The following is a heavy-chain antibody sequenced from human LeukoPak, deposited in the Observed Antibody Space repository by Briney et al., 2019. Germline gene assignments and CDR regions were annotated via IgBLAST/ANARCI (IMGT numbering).Heavy chain of an antibody. D-gene: IGHD1-7*01. Sequence: SQTLSLTCTVSGGSISSGGYYWSWIRQHPGKGLEWIGYIYYSGSTYYNPSLKSRVTISVDTSKNQFSLKLSSVTAADTAVYYCARVGTGIRLYYFDYWGQGTLVTVSS. CDR1: GGSISSGGYY. V-gene: IGHV4-31*03. CDR2: IYYSGST. J-gene: IGHJ4*02. CDR3: ARVGTGIRLYYFDY.